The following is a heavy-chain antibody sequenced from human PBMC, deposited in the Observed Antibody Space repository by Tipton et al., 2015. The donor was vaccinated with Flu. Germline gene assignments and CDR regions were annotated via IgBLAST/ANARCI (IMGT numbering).Heavy chain of an antibody. CDR1: GFTFSNYW. J-gene: IGHJ4*02. CDR3: ARQGSVLTGYYNPFEY. V-gene: IGHV3-7*01. D-gene: IGHD3-9*01. Sequence: SLRLSCVASGFTFSNYWMSWVRQAPGKGLEWVANIKQDGSEMYYVDSLRGRFTISRDNAKNPLYLQMSGLTVEDTAVYYCARQGSVLTGYYNPFEYWGQGTRVTVSS. CDR2: IKQDGSEM.